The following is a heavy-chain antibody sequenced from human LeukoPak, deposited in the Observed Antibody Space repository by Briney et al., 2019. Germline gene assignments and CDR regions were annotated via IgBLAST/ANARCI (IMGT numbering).Heavy chain of an antibody. J-gene: IGHJ5*02. CDR3: ARDLRGVKRSSNWFDP. V-gene: IGHV1-2*06. CDR2: ISPNSGGT. Sequence: ASVKVSCKASGCTFTDYYIHWVRQAPGQGLEWMGRISPNSGGTSYAQKFQGRVTMTRDTSIATAYMELSSLRSDDTAVYYCARDLRGVKRSSNWFDPWGQGTLVTVSS. CDR1: GCTFTDYY. D-gene: IGHD6-13*01.